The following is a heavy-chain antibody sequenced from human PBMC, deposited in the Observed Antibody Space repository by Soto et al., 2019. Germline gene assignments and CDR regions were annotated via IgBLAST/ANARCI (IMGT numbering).Heavy chain of an antibody. D-gene: IGHD2-8*01. Sequence: QVQLVQSGAEVKKPGSSVKVSCKASEGTFSSYAISWVRQAPGQGLEWMGGIIPIFGTANYAQKFQGRVTITADESTSTAYMELSSLRSEDTAVYYCARDVGNRDGVCLLYWGQGTLVTVSS. CDR1: EGTFSSYA. CDR2: IIPIFGTA. V-gene: IGHV1-69*12. J-gene: IGHJ4*02. CDR3: ARDVGNRDGVCLLY.